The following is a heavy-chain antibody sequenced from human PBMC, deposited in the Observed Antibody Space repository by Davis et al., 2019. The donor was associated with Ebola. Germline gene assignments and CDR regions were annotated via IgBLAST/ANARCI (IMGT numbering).Heavy chain of an antibody. Sequence: SVKVSCKASGGTFSSYALRWVRQAPGHGLEWMGVLIPLFGTANYAQKFQGRVTITADESTSTAYMELSSLRSEDTAVYYCARQVYAQFDYWGQGTLVTVSS. CDR2: LIPLFGTA. V-gene: IGHV1-69*13. CDR1: GGTFSSYA. J-gene: IGHJ4*02. D-gene: IGHD2-8*01. CDR3: ARQVYAQFDY.